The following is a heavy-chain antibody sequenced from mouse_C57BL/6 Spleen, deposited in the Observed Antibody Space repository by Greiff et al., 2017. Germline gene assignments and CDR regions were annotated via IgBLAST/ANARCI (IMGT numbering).Heavy chain of an antibody. V-gene: IGHV1-22*01. CDR1: GYTFTDYN. Sequence: VQLQQSGPELVKPGASVKMSCKASGYTFTDYNMHWVKQSHGKSLEWIGYINPNNGGTSYNQKFKGKATLTVTKSSSTAYMELRSLTSEASAVYYCARSLIYYDYEVAYWGQGTLVTVSA. CDR2: INPNNGGT. CDR3: ARSLIYYDYEVAY. J-gene: IGHJ3*01. D-gene: IGHD2-4*01.